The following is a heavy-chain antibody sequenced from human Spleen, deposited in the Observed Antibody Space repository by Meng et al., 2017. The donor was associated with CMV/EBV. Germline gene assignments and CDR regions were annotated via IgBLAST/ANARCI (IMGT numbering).Heavy chain of an antibody. CDR2: IYSGGST. V-gene: IGHV3-53*01. J-gene: IGHJ4*02. D-gene: IGHD6-19*01. CDR1: GFTVSSNY. Sequence: GGSLRLSCAASGFTVSSNYMSWVRQAPGKGLEWVSVIYSGGSTYYADSVKGRFTISRDNSKNTLYLQMNSLRAEDTAMYYCARVAGDNYFDYWGQGTLVTVSS. CDR3: ARVAGDNYFDY.